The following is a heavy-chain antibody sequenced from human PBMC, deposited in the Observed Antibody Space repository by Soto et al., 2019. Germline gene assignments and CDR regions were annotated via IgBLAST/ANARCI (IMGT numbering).Heavy chain of an antibody. CDR3: AREGSAVGYYGLDV. V-gene: IGHV3-30-3*01. CDR1: GFTFSNYV. J-gene: IGHJ6*01. CDR2: VSFAGTNK. Sequence: QVQLVESGGGVVQPGRSLRLSCVASGFTFSNYVMHWVRRAPGKGLEWVAVVSFAGTNKYYPDSVKGRFTISRDNSRNTLSLEMHSLTAEDTAVYSCAREGSAVGYYGLDVWGQGTPVTVSP. D-gene: IGHD1-26*01.